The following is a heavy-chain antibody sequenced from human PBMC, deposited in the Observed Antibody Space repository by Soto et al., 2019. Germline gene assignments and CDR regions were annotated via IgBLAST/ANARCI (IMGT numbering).Heavy chain of an antibody. CDR2: IFYSGDT. CDR3: ATQPRYDSSGYFFY. D-gene: IGHD3-22*01. V-gene: IGHV4-30-4*01. CDR1: GGSISSGGYY. J-gene: IGHJ4*02. Sequence: SETLSLTCAVSGGSISSGGYYWSWIRQPPGKGLEWIGYIFYSGDTYYSPSLQSRVSILVDTSKNQFSLKLSSVTAADTAVYYCATQPRYDSSGYFFYWGQGRLVTVSS.